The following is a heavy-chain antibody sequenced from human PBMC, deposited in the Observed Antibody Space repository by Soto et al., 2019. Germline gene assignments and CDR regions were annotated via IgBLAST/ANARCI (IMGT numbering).Heavy chain of an antibody. D-gene: IGHD4-4*01. CDR1: GGTFSTYT. J-gene: IGHJ5*02. CDR2: IIPIIGII. V-gene: IGHV1-69*08. Sequence: QVQLVQSGAEVKKPGSSVKVSCKASGGTFSTYTITWVRPAPGQGLEWMGRIIPIIGIITYAQKFQGRVTISADKFTGTAYMELTGLRSDDTAVYYCAGDPDSHYNDSHASSYPWGQGTLVTVSS. CDR3: AGDPDSHYNDSHASSYP.